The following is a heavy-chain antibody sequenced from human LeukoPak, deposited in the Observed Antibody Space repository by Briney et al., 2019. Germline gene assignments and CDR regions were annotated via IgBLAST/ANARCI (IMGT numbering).Heavy chain of an antibody. CDR2: IYYSGST. V-gene: IGHV4-61*08. CDR1: GGSISSGDYY. J-gene: IGHJ4*02. Sequence: PSETLSLTCTVSGGSISSGDYYWSWIRQPPGKGLEWIGYIYYSGSTNYNPSLKSRVTISVDTSKNQFSLKLSSVTAADTAVYYCARALGYCSSTSCPYYFDYWGQGTLVTVSS. CDR3: ARALGYCSSTSCPYYFDY. D-gene: IGHD2-2*01.